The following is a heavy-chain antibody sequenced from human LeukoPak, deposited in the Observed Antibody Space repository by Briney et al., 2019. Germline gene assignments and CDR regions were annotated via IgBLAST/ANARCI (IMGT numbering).Heavy chain of an antibody. CDR1: GGSISSHY. CDR3: ARDTRYSSGWYYFDY. CDR2: IYYSGST. J-gene: IGHJ4*02. Sequence: SETLSLTCTVSGGSISSHYWSWIRQPPGKGLEWIGYIYYSGSTNYNPSLKSRVTISVDTSKNQFSLKLSSVTTADTAVYYCARDTRYSSGWYYFDYWGQGTLVIVSS. V-gene: IGHV4-59*11. D-gene: IGHD6-19*01.